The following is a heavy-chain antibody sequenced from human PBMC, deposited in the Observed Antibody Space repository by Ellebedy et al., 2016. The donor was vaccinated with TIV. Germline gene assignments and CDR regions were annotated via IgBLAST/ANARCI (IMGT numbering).Heavy chain of an antibody. Sequence: GESLKISCKASGYDFTTSWIGWVRQMPGKGLEWMGIIYPGDSDTRYSPSFQGHVTISADKSTNTAYLQWSSLKASDTAIYYCARHDLDIMATKPSPSYEIAPVYYHYGLDVWGQGTTVTVSS. D-gene: IGHD5-12*01. V-gene: IGHV5-51*01. CDR3: ARHDLDIMATKPSPSYEIAPVYYHYGLDV. CDR2: IYPGDSDT. J-gene: IGHJ6*02. CDR1: GYDFTTSW.